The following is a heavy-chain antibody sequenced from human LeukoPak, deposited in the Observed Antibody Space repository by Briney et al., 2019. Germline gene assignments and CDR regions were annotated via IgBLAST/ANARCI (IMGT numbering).Heavy chain of an antibody. CDR3: VRDLILVWTPGDDFDF. J-gene: IGHJ4*02. V-gene: IGHV3-21*01. D-gene: IGHD3-16*01. CDR1: GFTFSSYS. CDR2: ISSSSSYI. Sequence: GGSLRLSCAASGFTFSSYSMNWVRQAPGKGPEGVSSISSSSSYIYYADSVKGRFTISRDNAKNSLYLQMNSLRAEDTAVYYCVRDLILVWTPGDDFDFWGQGTLVTVSS.